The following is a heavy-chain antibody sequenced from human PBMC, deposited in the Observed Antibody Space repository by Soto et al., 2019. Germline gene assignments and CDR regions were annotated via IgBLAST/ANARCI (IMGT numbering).Heavy chain of an antibody. Sequence: SETLSLTCAVYGGSFIGYYWSWSRQPPGKGLEWIGEINHSGSTNYNPSLKSRVTISVDTSKNQFSLKLSSVTAADTAVYYCARSEVYGRYYYYYYGMDVWGQGTTVTVSS. V-gene: IGHV4-34*01. CDR3: ARSEVYGRYYYYYYGMDV. D-gene: IGHD3-10*01. CDR1: GGSFIGYY. J-gene: IGHJ6*02. CDR2: INHSGST.